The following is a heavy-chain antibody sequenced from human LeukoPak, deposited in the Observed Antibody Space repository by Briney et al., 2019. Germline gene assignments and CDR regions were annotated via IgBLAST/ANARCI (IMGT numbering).Heavy chain of an antibody. CDR2: IIPIFGTA. Sequence: SVKVSCKASGGTFSSYAISWVRQAPGQGLEWMGGIIPIFGTANYAQKFQGRVTITTDESMSTAYMELSSLRSEDTAVYYCASSSPPPYCSGGSCYFNFDYWGQGTLVTVSS. CDR1: GGTFSSYA. D-gene: IGHD2-15*01. CDR3: ASSSPPPYCSGGSCYFNFDY. J-gene: IGHJ4*02. V-gene: IGHV1-69*05.